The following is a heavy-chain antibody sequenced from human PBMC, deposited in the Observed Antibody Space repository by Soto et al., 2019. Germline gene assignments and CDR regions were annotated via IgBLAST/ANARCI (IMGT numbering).Heavy chain of an antibody. CDR1: GFTFSSYA. V-gene: IGHV3-23*01. CDR3: AKALNSPYPRTMIVEPGPIDY. J-gene: IGHJ4*02. D-gene: IGHD3-22*01. Sequence: GESLKISCAASGFTFSSYAMSWVRQAPGKGLEWVSAISGSGGSTYYADSVKGRFTIPRDNSKNTLYLQMNSLRAEEPAVYYCAKALNSPYPRTMIVEPGPIDYWGQGTLVTVSS. CDR2: ISGSGGST.